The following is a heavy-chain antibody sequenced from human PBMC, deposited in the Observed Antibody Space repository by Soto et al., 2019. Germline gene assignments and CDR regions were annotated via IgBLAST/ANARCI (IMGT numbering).Heavy chain of an antibody. D-gene: IGHD4-4*01. CDR2: ISEDGGTE. CDR3: ARRLPTTVSALVY. CDR1: GFPFTSYN. J-gene: IGHJ1*01. V-gene: IGHV3-30-3*01. Sequence: GGSLRLSCTASGFPFTSYNFHWFRQAPGKGLEWVAVISEDGGTEYFADAVRGRFLSSKDTSKNTVYLQMNSLRPQDTGTYFCARRLPTTVSALVYWGQGTMATVSS.